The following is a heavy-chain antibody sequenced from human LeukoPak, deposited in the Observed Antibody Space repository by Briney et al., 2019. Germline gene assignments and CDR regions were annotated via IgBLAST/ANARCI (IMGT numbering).Heavy chain of an antibody. J-gene: IGHJ6*02. Sequence: ASVKVSCKASGYIFTNYGITWVRQAPRQGLEWMGWISVYNGDTNYAQSLQGRVAMTTETSTNTAYMELRSLRSDDTAVYYCARDYYADYVGYYYYGMDVWGQGTTVTVSS. CDR1: GYIFTNYG. CDR2: ISVYNGDT. CDR3: ARDYYADYVGYYYYGMDV. D-gene: IGHD4-17*01. V-gene: IGHV1-18*01.